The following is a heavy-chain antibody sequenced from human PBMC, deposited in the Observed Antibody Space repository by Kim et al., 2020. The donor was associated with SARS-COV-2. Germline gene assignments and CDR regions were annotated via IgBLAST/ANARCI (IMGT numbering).Heavy chain of an antibody. CDR2: TAGYGHEN. J-gene: IGHJ4*02. CDR3: ARDLSSRKGY. CDR1: GFTLGNEW. V-gene: IGHV3-7*03. D-gene: IGHD6-13*01. Sequence: GGSLRLSCELFGFTLGNEWMSWVRQAPGKGLEWLAMTAGYGHENYYVDSVKGRFTISRDNAKNSLYLQMNNLRAEDTAVYYCARDLSSRKGYWGQGTLVTVSS.